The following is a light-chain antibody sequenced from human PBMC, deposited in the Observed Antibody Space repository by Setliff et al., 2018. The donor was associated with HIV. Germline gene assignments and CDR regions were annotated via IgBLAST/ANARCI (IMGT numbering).Light chain of an antibody. CDR3: QQYFTTPWT. J-gene: IGKJ1*01. Sequence: DIVMTQSPDSLAVSLGERATINCKSSQNILSNSNNNNYLAWYQQKPRQPPKLLIYWASTRESGVPDRFSGSGSGTDFTLTISSLQAEDVAIYYCQQYFTTPWTFGRGTKVDIK. V-gene: IGKV4-1*01. CDR2: WAS. CDR1: QNILSNSNNNNY.